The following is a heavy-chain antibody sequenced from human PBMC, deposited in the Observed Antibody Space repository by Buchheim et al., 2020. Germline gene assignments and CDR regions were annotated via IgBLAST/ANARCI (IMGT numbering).Heavy chain of an antibody. Sequence: QVQLVESGGGVVQPGRSLRLSCAASGFTFSSYGMHWVRQAPGKGLEWVAVISYDGSNKYYADSVKGRFTISRDNSQKTLYLQMNSLRAEDTAVYYCAKDYYYDSSGYEYYFDYWGQGTL. CDR2: ISYDGSNK. CDR3: AKDYYYDSSGYEYYFDY. J-gene: IGHJ4*02. V-gene: IGHV3-30*18. D-gene: IGHD3-22*01. CDR1: GFTFSSYG.